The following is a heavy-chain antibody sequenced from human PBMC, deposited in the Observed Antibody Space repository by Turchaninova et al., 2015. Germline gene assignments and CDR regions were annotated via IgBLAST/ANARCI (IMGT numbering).Heavy chain of an antibody. CDR3: ATFGPQLDRTAFDI. Sequence: QVQLVQSGAEVKKPGASVKVSCKASGYTFTGYYMHWVRQAPGQGLEWMGWINPNSVGTNYSQKFQGRVTMTRDTSISTAYMELSRLRSDDTAVYYCATFGPQLDRTAFDIWGQGTMVTVSS. D-gene: IGHD1-1*01. J-gene: IGHJ3*02. V-gene: IGHV1-2*02. CDR1: GYTFTGYY. CDR2: INPNSVGT.